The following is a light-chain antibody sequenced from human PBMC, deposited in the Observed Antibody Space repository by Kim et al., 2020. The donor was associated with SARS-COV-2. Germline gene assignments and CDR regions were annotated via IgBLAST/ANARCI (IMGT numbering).Light chain of an antibody. CDR1: KLGDKY. V-gene: IGLV3-1*01. Sequence: VSPRQPASITCSGDKLGDKYACWYQQKPGQSPGLVIYQDSKRPSGIPERFSGSNSGNTATLTISGTQAMDEADYYCQAWDSSTGVFGGGTQLTVL. CDR3: QAWDSSTGV. J-gene: IGLJ2*01. CDR2: QDS.